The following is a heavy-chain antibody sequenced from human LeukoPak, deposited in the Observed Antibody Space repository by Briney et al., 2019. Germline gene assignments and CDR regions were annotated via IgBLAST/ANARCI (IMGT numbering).Heavy chain of an antibody. Sequence: ASVKVSRKASGYTFTSYGISWVRQAPGQGLEWMGWISAYNGNTNYAQKLQGRVTMTTDTSTSTAYMELRSLRSDDTAVYYCARDRRGIAVAGRGFDYWGQGTLVTVSS. CDR1: GYTFTSYG. V-gene: IGHV1-18*01. CDR3: ARDRRGIAVAGRGFDY. CDR2: ISAYNGNT. J-gene: IGHJ4*02. D-gene: IGHD6-19*01.